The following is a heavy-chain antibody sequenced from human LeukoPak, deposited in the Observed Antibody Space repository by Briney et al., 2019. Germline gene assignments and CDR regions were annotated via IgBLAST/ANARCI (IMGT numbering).Heavy chain of an antibody. CDR3: ASSRDDYVCGSYRHFDY. D-gene: IGHD3-16*02. V-gene: IGHV4-39*01. CDR1: GGSISSSSYY. CDR2: IYYSGST. Sequence: SGTLSLTCTVSGGSISSSSYYWGWIRQPPGKGLEWIGSIYYSGSTYYNPSLKSGVTISVDTSKNQFSLKLRSVTAADTAVYYCASSRDDYVCGSYRHFDYWGQGTLVSVSS. J-gene: IGHJ4*02.